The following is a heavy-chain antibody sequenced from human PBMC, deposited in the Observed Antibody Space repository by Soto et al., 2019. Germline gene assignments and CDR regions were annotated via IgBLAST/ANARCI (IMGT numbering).Heavy chain of an antibody. D-gene: IGHD1-1*01. Sequence: VQLVQSGAEVRKPGASVKVSCEASGYTFTSYDIYWVRQATGQGLEWMGWLNPNTGNSGYAQKFQGRITVTSDTSINTVHMELSSLRSEDTALYYCARRAETNRWNGFGADKYYFDFWGQGTLVTVSS. CDR3: ARRAETNRWNGFGADKYYFDF. V-gene: IGHV1-8*01. CDR2: LNPNTGNS. CDR1: GYTFTSYD. J-gene: IGHJ4*02.